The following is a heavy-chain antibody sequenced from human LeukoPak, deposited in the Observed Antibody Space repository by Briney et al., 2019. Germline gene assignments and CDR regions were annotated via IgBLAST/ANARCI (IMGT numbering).Heavy chain of an antibody. CDR2: MNPKSGST. CDR1: GDTFTTYD. CDR3: GRAITIFDYYYMDV. J-gene: IGHJ6*03. D-gene: IGHD3-3*01. Sequence: ASVKVSCKASGDTFTTYDINWVRQAPGQGLEWMGWMNPKSGSTVYAQKFQGRAIMTRDTSKSTAYMELSSLRSEDTAVYYCGRAITIFDYYYMDVWGKGSTVTVSS. V-gene: IGHV1-8*01.